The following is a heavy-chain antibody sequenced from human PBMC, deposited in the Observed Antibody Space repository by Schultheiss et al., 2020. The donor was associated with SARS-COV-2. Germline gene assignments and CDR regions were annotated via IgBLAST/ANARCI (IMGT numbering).Heavy chain of an antibody. CDR1: GYTFTGYY. Sequence: ASVKVSCKASGYTFTGYYMHWVRQAPGQGLEWMGWISAYNGNTNYAQKLQGRVTMTTDTSTSTAYMELRSLRSDDTAVYYCARATMTGGTTIAAFDIWGQGTMVTFSS. V-gene: IGHV1-18*04. CDR2: ISAYNGNT. CDR3: ARATMTGGTTIAAFDI. D-gene: IGHD4-23*01. J-gene: IGHJ3*02.